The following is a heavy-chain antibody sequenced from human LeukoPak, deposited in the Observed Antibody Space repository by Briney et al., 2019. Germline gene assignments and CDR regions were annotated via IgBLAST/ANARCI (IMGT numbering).Heavy chain of an antibody. CDR1: GGSISNYY. Sequence: PSETLSLTCTVSGGSISNYYWSWIRQPAGKGLEWIGCIFSSGSTNYNPSLKSRVTMSVDTSKNQFSLKLSSVTAADTAEYFCARESRRSYCNEYWGQGTLVTVSS. CDR3: ARESRRSYCNEY. CDR2: IFSSGST. J-gene: IGHJ4*02. V-gene: IGHV4-4*07. D-gene: IGHD2-2*01.